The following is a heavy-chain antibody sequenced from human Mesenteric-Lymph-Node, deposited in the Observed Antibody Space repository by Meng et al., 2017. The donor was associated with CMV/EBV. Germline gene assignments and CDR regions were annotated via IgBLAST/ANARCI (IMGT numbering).Heavy chain of an antibody. CDR3: ATGEQLGY. CDR2: ISASGDST. V-gene: IGHV3-23*01. D-gene: IGHD6-13*01. J-gene: IGHJ4*02. Sequence: LRLSCAASGFTFSGHAMSWVRQPPGRGLEWVSSISASGDSTHYADSVKGRFTISRDNSRNTLYMQMKSQRVEDTAVYYCATGEQLGYWGQGTLVTVSS. CDR1: GFTFSGHA.